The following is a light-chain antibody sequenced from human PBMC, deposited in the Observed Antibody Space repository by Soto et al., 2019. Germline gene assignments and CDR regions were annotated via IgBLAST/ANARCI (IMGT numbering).Light chain of an antibody. CDR1: QSVSSY. J-gene: IGKJ1*01. V-gene: IGKV3-15*01. Sequence: EMVMTQSPATLSVSPGERVTLSCRASQSVSSYLAWYQQKPGQPPRLLIYVASTRAAGIPARFGGSGSGTEFTLTISSLQSEDFSVYYCQQYKDWPPRFGQGTKVEIK. CDR2: VAS. CDR3: QQYKDWPPR.